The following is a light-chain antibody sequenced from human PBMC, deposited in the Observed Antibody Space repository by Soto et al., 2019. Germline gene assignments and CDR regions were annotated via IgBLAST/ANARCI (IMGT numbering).Light chain of an antibody. CDR1: QSISSY. V-gene: IGKV3-11*01. J-gene: IGKJ5*01. Sequence: EIVLTQSPATLSWSPGERATLSCRASQSISSYLAWYQQKPGQAPRLLIYDSSKRATGIPARIGGSGSGTDFTFTISRLEPEDFAVYYCQQYGSSSTFGQGTRLEIK. CDR3: QQYGSSST. CDR2: DSS.